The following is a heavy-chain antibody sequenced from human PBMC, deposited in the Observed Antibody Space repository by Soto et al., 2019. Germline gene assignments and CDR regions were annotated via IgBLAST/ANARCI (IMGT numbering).Heavy chain of an antibody. D-gene: IGHD3-3*01. CDR3: ARLSRANYDFWSGDYYFDS. J-gene: IGHJ4*02. CDR2: ISSTGSFI. Sequence: LRLSCAASGFSFSTSIMYWVRQAPGKGLEWVSSISSTGSFIYYADSLKGRFTISRDNADNSLFLQMNNLRAEDTAVYYCARLSRANYDFWSGDYYFDSWGQGTLVTVSS. CDR1: GFSFSTSI. V-gene: IGHV3-21*04.